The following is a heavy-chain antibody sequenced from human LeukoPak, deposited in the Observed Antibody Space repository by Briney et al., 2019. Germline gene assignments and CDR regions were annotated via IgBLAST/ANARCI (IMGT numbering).Heavy chain of an antibody. CDR3: ARESCGLDY. J-gene: IGHJ4*02. D-gene: IGHD2-21*01. V-gene: IGHV3-23*01. CDR2: ISGRGGST. CDR1: GFTFSSYA. Sequence: GGSLRLSCAASGFTFSSYAMNWVRQAPGKGREWVSAISGRGGSTYYADSVKGRFTISRDNSKNTLYLQMNSLRAEDTAVYYCARESCGLDYWGQGTLVTVSS.